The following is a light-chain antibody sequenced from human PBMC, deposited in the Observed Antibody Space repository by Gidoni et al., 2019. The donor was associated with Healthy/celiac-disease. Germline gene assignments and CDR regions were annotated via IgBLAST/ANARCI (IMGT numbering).Light chain of an antibody. CDR1: QSVSSY. J-gene: IGKJ4*01. Sequence: EIVLTQSPATLSLSPGERATLSCRASQSVSSYLAWYQQKPGQAPRLLIYYASNRATGIPARFSGSGSGTDFTLTISSLEPKDFAVYYCQQRSKWPPTFGGGTKVEIK. CDR2: YAS. V-gene: IGKV3-11*01. CDR3: QQRSKWPPT.